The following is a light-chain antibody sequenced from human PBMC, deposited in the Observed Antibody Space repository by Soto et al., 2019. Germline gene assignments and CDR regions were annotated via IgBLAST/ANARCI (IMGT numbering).Light chain of an antibody. CDR3: QQSGDSQWT. CDR2: AAS. J-gene: IGKJ1*01. V-gene: IGKV3-20*01. CDR1: QTVQFNY. Sequence: EIVLTQSPGTLSLSPGERATLSCKASQTVQFNYVARYQQKPGQAPRLLINAASNRATGIPDRFSGSGSGMDFTLTISSLEPEDFAVYYCQQSGDSQWTFGQGTKVEI.